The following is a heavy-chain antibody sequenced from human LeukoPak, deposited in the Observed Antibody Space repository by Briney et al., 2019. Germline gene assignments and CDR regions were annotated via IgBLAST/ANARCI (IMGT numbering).Heavy chain of an antibody. CDR1: GFTFSSYG. J-gene: IGHJ4*02. D-gene: IGHD3-22*01. V-gene: IGHV3-33*01. CDR2: IWYDGSNK. CDR3: ARDPQRFTMIVVVTPDY. Sequence: PGGSLRLSCAASGFTFSSYGMHWVRQAPGKGLEWVAVIWYDGSNKYYADSVKGRFTISRDNSKNTLYPQMNSLRAEDTAVYYCARDPQRFTMIVVVTPDYWGQGTLVTVSS.